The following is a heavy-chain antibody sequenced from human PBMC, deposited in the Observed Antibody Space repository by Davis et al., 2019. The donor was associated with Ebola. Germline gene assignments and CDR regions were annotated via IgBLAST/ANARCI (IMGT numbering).Heavy chain of an antibody. Sequence: ASVKVSCKASGGTFSNFAVSWVRQAPGQGLEWLGWVGASNNKTNYAQKFQGRVAMTTDTSTNTALLELRSLTSDDTAIYFCARTTYTWNRDWGQGTLITVSS. J-gene: IGHJ4*02. D-gene: IGHD1-20*01. V-gene: IGHV1-18*01. CDR1: GGTFSNFA. CDR3: ARTTYTWNRD. CDR2: VGASNNKT.